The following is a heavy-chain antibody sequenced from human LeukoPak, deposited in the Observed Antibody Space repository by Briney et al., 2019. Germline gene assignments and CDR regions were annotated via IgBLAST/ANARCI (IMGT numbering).Heavy chain of an antibody. J-gene: IGHJ4*02. CDR3: ARQVTYYDILTGYLPGVFDY. V-gene: IGHV4-59*08. CDR2: IYYSGST. CDR1: GGSISSYY. D-gene: IGHD3-9*01. Sequence: PSETLSLTCTVSGGSISSYYWSWIRQPPGKGLEWIGYIYYSGSTNYNPSLKSRVTISVDTSKNQFSLKLSSVTAADTAVYYCARQVTYYDILTGYLPGVFDYWGQGTLVTVSS.